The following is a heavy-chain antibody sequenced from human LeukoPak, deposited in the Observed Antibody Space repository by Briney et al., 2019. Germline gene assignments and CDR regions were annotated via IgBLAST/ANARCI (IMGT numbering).Heavy chain of an antibody. CDR2: IYYAGDT. D-gene: IGHD4-17*01. J-gene: IGHJ4*02. Sequence: SETLSLTCTVSGGSISSRGHYWGWIRQPPGKGLEWIGSIYYAGDTYYNPSLESRVAISVDTSKNQLSLNLSSVTAADTAVYYCARHVVAYDYGDYWGQGTLVTVSS. CDR1: GGSISSRGHY. V-gene: IGHV4-39*01. CDR3: ARHVVAYDYGDY.